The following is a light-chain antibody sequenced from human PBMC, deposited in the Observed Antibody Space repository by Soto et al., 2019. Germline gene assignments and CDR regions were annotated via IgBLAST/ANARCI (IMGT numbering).Light chain of an antibody. CDR1: SGSIADNY. CDR2: DDK. CDR3: QSYDTNNQGV. V-gene: IGLV6-57*04. J-gene: IGLJ2*01. Sequence: NFMLTQPHSVSESPGKTVTISCTRSSGSIADNYVQWYQQRPGSAPTTVIYDDKQRPSGVPDRFSGSIDSSSNSASLTISGLKTEDEADFYCQSYDTNNQGVFGGGTQLTVL.